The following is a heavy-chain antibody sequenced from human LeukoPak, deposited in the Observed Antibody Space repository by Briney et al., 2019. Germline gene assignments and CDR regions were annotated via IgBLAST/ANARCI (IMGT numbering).Heavy chain of an antibody. D-gene: IGHD3-9*01. Sequence: SETLSLTCAVYGGSFSGYYGSWIRQPPGKGLEWIGEINHSGSTNYNPSLKSRVTISVDTSKNQFSLKLSSVTAADTAVHYCARDAYTATGYYPYWGQGTLVTVSS. J-gene: IGHJ4*02. CDR2: INHSGST. CDR3: ARDAYTATGYYPY. V-gene: IGHV4-34*01. CDR1: GGSFSGYY.